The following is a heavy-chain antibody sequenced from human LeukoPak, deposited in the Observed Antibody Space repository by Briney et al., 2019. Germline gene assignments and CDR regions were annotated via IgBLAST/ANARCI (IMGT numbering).Heavy chain of an antibody. Sequence: SETLSLTCAVYGGSFSGYYWSWIRQPPGKGLEWIGEINHSGSTNYNPSLKSRVAISVDTSKNQFSLKLSSVTAADTAVYYCARGLKYYGMDVWGQGTTVTVSS. V-gene: IGHV4-34*01. J-gene: IGHJ6*02. CDR1: GGSFSGYY. CDR2: INHSGST. CDR3: ARGLKYYGMDV.